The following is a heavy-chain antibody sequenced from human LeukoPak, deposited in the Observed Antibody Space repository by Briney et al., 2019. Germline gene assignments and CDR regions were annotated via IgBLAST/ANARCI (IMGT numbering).Heavy chain of an antibody. D-gene: IGHD1-26*01. Sequence: GGSLRLSCAASGFTFSSYEMNWVRQAPGKGLEWVSYISSSGSTIYYADSVKGRFTISRDNSKNTLYLQMNSLRAEDTAVYYCAKDISGHSGSYWDWGQGTLVTVSS. CDR2: ISSSGSTI. J-gene: IGHJ4*02. CDR3: AKDISGHSGSYWD. CDR1: GFTFSSYE. V-gene: IGHV3-48*03.